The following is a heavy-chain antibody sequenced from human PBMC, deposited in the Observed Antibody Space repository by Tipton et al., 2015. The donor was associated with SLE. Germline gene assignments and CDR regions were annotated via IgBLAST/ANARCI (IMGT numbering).Heavy chain of an antibody. D-gene: IGHD2-15*01. Sequence: TLSLTCTVSGGSIGDHYWIWVRQPPGKGLEWLGYIYFSGRSNYNPSPKSRITISVDTSKRQLSLKLTSVTAADTAVYYCARDPGCSGGSCYALDYWGQGSLVTVSA. V-gene: IGHV4-4*08. CDR2: IYFSGRS. J-gene: IGHJ4*02. CDR1: GGSIGDHY. CDR3: ARDPGCSGGSCYALDY.